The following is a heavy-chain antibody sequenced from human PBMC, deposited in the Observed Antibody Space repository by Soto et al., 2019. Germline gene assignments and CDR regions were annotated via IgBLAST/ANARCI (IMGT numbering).Heavy chain of an antibody. D-gene: IGHD6-19*01. J-gene: IGHJ5*02. Sequence: GESLKISCKGSGYSFTSYWIGWVRQTPRKGLEWMGIIHPGDSDTRYSPSFQGQVTISADKSITTAYLQWRSLKASDTAMYYCARRGGGTVAGSDWFDPWGQGTLVTVSS. CDR3: ARRGGGTVAGSDWFDP. CDR1: GYSFTSYW. CDR2: IHPGDSDT. V-gene: IGHV5-51*01.